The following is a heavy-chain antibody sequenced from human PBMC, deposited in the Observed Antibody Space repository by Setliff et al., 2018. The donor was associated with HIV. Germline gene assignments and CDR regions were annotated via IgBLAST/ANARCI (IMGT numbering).Heavy chain of an antibody. CDR3: ARSPYCTGGSCNSRRSIDS. J-gene: IGHJ4*02. CDR1: GHTFNSFY. D-gene: IGHD2-15*01. V-gene: IGHV1-46*02. Sequence: ASVKVSCKTSGHTFNSFYLHWVRQAPGQGLEWMAMINPSGGNTDHYAQRFQGRLSMTRDTSTGTVYLELSSLTSEDSAVYYCARSPYCTGGSCNSRRSIDSWGQGALGTVS. CDR2: INPSGGNTD.